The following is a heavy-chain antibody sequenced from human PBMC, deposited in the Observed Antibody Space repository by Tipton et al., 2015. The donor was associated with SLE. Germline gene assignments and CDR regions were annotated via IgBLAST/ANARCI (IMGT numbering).Heavy chain of an antibody. J-gene: IGHJ6*03. CDR1: GFTFSSYS. D-gene: IGHD3-10*01. CDR2: ISSSSSYI. Sequence: SLRLSCAASGFTFSSYSMNWVRQAPGKGLEWVSSISSSSSYIYYADSVKGRFTISRDNAKNSLYLQMNSLRAEDTAVYYCARAARVRGVIITDYYYYMDVWGKGTTVTVSS. CDR3: ARAARVRGVIITDYYYYMDV. V-gene: IGHV3-21*01.